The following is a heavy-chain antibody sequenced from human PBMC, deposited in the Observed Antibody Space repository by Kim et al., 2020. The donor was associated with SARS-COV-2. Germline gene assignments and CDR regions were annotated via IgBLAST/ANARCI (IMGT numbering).Heavy chain of an antibody. CDR3: ARHGCTGGVCYFDP. CDR2: IYYTGTT. D-gene: IGHD2-8*02. J-gene: IGHJ5*02. V-gene: IGHV4-39*01. Sequence: SETLSLTCTVSGGSISSSDYYWGWIRQPPGKGLEWIGSIYYTGTTYYNPSLKSRVTISVDTSKNQFSLKLSSVTDATVYYGARHGCTGGVCYFDPWGQGT. CDR1: GGSISSSDYY.